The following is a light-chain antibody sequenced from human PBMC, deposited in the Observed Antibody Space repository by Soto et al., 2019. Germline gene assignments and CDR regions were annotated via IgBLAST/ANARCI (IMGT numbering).Light chain of an antibody. CDR1: QSINSN. V-gene: IGKV3-15*01. CDR2: GAS. Sequence: EIVMTQSPATLSVSPGEGAILSCRASQSINSNLAWYQQKPGQAPRLLIFGASTRAIGIPARFSGSGSGTEFTLTISSLQSEDFAVYYCQHYNNLPLTFGGGTKVDI. J-gene: IGKJ4*01. CDR3: QHYNNLPLT.